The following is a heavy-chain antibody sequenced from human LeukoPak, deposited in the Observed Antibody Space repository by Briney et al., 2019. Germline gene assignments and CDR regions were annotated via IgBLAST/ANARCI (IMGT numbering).Heavy chain of an antibody. V-gene: IGHV4-39*01. Sequence: SETLSLTCTVSGGSISSSSYYWGWIRQPPGQGLEWIGSIYYSGSTYYNPSLKSRVTISVDTSKNQFSLKLSSVTAADTAVYYCARARYGDYYFDYWGQGTLVTVSS. CDR1: GGSISSSSYY. CDR2: IYYSGST. CDR3: ARARYGDYYFDY. J-gene: IGHJ4*02. D-gene: IGHD4-17*01.